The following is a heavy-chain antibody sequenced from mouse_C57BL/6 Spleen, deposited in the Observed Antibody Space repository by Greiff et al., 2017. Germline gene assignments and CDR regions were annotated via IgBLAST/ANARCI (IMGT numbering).Heavy chain of an antibody. CDR2: IDPETGGT. V-gene: IGHV1-15*01. Sequence: VKLMESGAELVRPGASVTLSCKASGYTFTDYEMHWVKQTPVHGLEWIGAIDPETGGTAYNQKFKGKAILTADKSSSTAYMELRSLTSEDSAVYYCTRDYDYGNYFDYWGQGTTLTVSS. J-gene: IGHJ2*01. CDR1: GYTFTDYE. D-gene: IGHD2-4*01. CDR3: TRDYDYGNYFDY.